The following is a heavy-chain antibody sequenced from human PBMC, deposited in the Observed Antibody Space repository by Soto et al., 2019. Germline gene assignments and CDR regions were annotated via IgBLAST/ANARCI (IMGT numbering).Heavy chain of an antibody. CDR2: IYYSGST. Sequence: SETLSLTCTVSGGSISSGGYFWSWIRQPLGKGLEWIGYIYYSGSTNYKPSLKSRVNISVDTSKNQLSLKLSSVTAADTAVYYCAKGGWRPFDIWGQGTMVTVSS. V-gene: IGHV4-61*08. CDR1: GGSISSGGYF. J-gene: IGHJ3*02. CDR3: AKGGWRPFDI. D-gene: IGHD3-3*01.